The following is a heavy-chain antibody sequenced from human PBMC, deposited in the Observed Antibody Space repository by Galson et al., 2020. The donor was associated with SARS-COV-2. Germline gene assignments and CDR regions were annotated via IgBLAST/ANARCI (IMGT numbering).Heavy chain of an antibody. CDR3: ARGAYVYDY. J-gene: IGHJ4*02. CDR2: IYSSVST. V-gene: IGHV4-30-4*08. Sequence: SEPLSLTCTVPGGSISSGDYYWTWIRQPPAKGLEWIGYIYSSVSTYYNPSIKSRVTISVDTSKNQFSLKLSSVTPADTAVYYCARGAYVYDYWGQGILVTVSP. D-gene: IGHD5-18*01. CDR1: GGSISSGDYY.